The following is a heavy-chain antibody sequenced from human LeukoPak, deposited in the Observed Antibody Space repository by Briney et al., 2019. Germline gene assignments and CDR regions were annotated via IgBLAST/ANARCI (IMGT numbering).Heavy chain of an antibody. D-gene: IGHD5-24*01. Sequence: SETLSLTCTVSGGSISSYYWSWIRQPPGKGLEWIGYIYYSGGTNYNPSLKSRVTISVDTSKNQFSLKLSSVTAADTAVYYCARAGGDGYNLGLDYWGQGTLVTVSS. J-gene: IGHJ4*02. CDR1: GGSISSYY. CDR2: IYYSGGT. CDR3: ARAGGDGYNLGLDY. V-gene: IGHV4-59*01.